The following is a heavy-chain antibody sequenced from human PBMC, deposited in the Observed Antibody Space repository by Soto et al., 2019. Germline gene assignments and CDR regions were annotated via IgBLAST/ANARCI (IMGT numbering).Heavy chain of an antibody. D-gene: IGHD3-16*01. CDR1: GGLFSSYA. V-gene: IGHV1-69*13. CDR3: ARGDSPYVWFNEF. CDR2: IIPVFDTP. Sequence: ASVKVSCKDSGGLFSSYAISWVRQAPGQGLEWMGGIIPVFDTPYYAQKFQGRVTITADESTNTAYLELSSLRSDDTAMYYCARGDSPYVWFNEFWGQGSRVTVSS. J-gene: IGHJ4*02.